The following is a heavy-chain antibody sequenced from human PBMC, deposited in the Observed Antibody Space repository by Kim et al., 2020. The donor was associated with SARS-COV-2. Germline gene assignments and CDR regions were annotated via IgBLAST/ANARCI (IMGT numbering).Heavy chain of an antibody. CDR2: IDPSDSYT. J-gene: IGHJ3*02. CDR1: GYSFTSYW. CDR3: ARLLGGYSDGRGHVHDAFDN. D-gene: IGHD5-18*01. V-gene: IGHV5-10-1*01. Sequence: GESLKISCKGSGYSFTSYWISWVRQMPGKGLEWMGRIDPSDSYTNYSPSFQGHVTISADKSISTAYLQWSSLKASDTAMYYCARLLGGYSDGRGHVHDAFDNWGQETMVTVAS.